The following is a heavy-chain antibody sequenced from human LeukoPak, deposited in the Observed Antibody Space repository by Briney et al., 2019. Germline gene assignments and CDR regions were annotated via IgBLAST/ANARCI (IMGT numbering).Heavy chain of an antibody. CDR1: GVSISSGYW. CDR2: IHHSGIT. J-gene: IGHJ4*02. D-gene: IGHD4-17*01. Sequence: SGTLSLTCDVSGVSISSGYWWSWVRQPPGKGLGWIGEIHHSGITNYNPSLKSRVTISVDQSKNQFSMMLTPVTAADTAVYYCARNGAYSADYWGQGTLVTVSS. CDR3: ARNGAYSADY. V-gene: IGHV4-4*02.